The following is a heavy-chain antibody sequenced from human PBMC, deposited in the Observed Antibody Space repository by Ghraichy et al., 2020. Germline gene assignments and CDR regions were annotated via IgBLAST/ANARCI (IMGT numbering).Heavy chain of an antibody. D-gene: IGHD5-18*01. J-gene: IGHJ4*02. CDR3: ARDLFSGYSYGPGPDLDY. CDR1: GYTFTGYY. V-gene: IGHV1-2*02. Sequence: ASVKVSCKASGYTFTGYYMHWVRQAPGQGLEWMGWINPNSGGTNYAQKFQGRVTMTRDTSISTAYMELSRLRSDDTAMYYCARDLFSGYSYGPGPDLDYWGQGTLVTVSS. CDR2: INPNSGGT.